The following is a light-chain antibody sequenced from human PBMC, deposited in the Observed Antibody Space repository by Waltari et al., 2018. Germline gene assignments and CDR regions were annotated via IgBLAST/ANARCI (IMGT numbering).Light chain of an antibody. J-gene: IGKJ2*01. CDR3: QQYHSWPPYT. CDR1: QNVATK. Sequence: EVVLTQSPATLSVSFGEQATHSCRASQNVATKFAWFQQKPGQAPRLLIYGASTRAPGAPVRFSGSGSGTEFTLTITNLQFEDSALFFCQQYHSWPPYTFGQGTKLEIK. CDR2: GAS. V-gene: IGKV3-15*01.